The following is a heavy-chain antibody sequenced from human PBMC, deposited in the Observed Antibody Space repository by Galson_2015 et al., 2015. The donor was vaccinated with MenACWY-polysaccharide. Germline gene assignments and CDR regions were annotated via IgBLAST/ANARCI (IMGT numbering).Heavy chain of an antibody. Sequence: ETLSLTCIVSGGPVTSSNHYWSWIRQPPGKGLEWIGYIYYSGTTKYNPSLKSRVTISVDTSKNQFSLKVTSVTAADTAVYYCARLTPTFSSGWRINWFDPWGQGSLVSVSS. D-gene: IGHD6-25*01. J-gene: IGHJ5*02. CDR2: IYYSGTT. CDR3: ARLTPTFSSGWRINWFDP. CDR1: GGPVTSSNHY. V-gene: IGHV4-61*01.